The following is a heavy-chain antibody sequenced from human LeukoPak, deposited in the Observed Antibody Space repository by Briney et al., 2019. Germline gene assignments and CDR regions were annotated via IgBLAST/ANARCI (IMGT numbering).Heavy chain of an antibody. V-gene: IGHV4-34*01. D-gene: IGHD3-10*01. J-gene: IGHJ6*02. CDR2: INHSGGT. CDR1: GGSFSGYY. Sequence: SETLSLTCAVYGGSFSGYYWSWIRQPPGKGLEWIGEINHSGGTNYNPSLKSRVTISVDTSKNQFSLKLSSVTAADTAVYYCARAPHYYGSSYYYYGMDVWGQGTTVTVSS. CDR3: ARAPHYYGSSYYYYGMDV.